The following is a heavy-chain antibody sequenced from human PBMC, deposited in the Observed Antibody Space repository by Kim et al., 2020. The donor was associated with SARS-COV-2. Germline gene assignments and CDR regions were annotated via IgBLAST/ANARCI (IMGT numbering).Heavy chain of an antibody. CDR3: ARGAPGH. Sequence: HSGSTNSTPSLKSRVSMSVDTSKNQFSLRLTSVTAADTAVYYCARGAPGHWGQGTLVTVSS. CDR2: HSGST. V-gene: IGHV4-34*01. J-gene: IGHJ1*01.